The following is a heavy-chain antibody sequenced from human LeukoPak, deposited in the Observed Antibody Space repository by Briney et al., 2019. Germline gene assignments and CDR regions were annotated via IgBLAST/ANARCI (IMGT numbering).Heavy chain of an antibody. CDR2: INRDGSEK. J-gene: IGHJ4*02. CDR3: ARRRGYSYGRNNYYFDY. D-gene: IGHD5-18*01. Sequence: GGSLRLSCAASGFNFSNYWMSWVRQTPGRGLEWVANINRDGSEKYYVDSVEGQFTIPRDNAKNSLFLQMNSLRVEDTAVYYCARRRGYSYGRNNYYFDYWGQGTLVTVSS. CDR1: GFNFSNYW. V-gene: IGHV3-7*03.